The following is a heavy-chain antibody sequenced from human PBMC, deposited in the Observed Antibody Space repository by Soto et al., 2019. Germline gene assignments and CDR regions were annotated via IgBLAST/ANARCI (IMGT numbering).Heavy chain of an antibody. Sequence: PGGSLRLSCTASAFTFSDYYMNWIRQAPGKGPEWVSYISSSGATINYADSVKGRFAISRDNAKNILYLQMNNLRAEDTAVYYCVRENRKVGYCSTISCPYDYWGQGSLVTVSS. J-gene: IGHJ4*02. CDR1: AFTFSDYY. CDR3: VRENRKVGYCSTISCPYDY. V-gene: IGHV3-11*01. D-gene: IGHD2-2*01. CDR2: ISSSGATI.